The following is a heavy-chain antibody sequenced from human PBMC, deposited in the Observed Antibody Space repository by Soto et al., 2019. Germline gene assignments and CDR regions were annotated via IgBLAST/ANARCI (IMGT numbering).Heavy chain of an antibody. J-gene: IGHJ4*02. CDR3: AKDLGQTAMAH. CDR2: IYYSGST. D-gene: IGHD5-18*01. CDR1: GGSISSYY. Sequence: SETLSLTCTVSGGSISSYYWSWIRQPPGKGLEWIGYIYYSGSTNYNPSLKSRVTILVDSSKNQFSLKVRSVTAADTAVYYCAKDLGQTAMAHWGQGTQVTVSS. V-gene: IGHV4-59*12.